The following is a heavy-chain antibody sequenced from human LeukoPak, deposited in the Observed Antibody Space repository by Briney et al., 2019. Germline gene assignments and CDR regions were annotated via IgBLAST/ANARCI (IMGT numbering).Heavy chain of an antibody. Sequence: PGGSLRLSCAASGFTFSSYWMSWVRQAPGKGLEWVANIKQDGSEKYYVDSVKGRFTISRDNAKNSLYPQMNSLRAEDTAVYYCARRMNDILTGYYSGFDYWGQGTLVTVSS. CDR3: ARRMNDILTGYYSGFDY. CDR2: IKQDGSEK. J-gene: IGHJ4*02. V-gene: IGHV3-7*01. D-gene: IGHD3-9*01. CDR1: GFTFSSYW.